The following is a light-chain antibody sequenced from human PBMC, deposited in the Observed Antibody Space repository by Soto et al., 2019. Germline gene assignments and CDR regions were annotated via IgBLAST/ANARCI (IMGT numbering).Light chain of an antibody. V-gene: IGKV3-20*01. J-gene: IGKJ4*01. CDR1: QSVSSY. Sequence: EIVLTQSPCTLSLSVGERVTLSCRASQSVSSYLAWYQQTPGQAPRLLIYDTSNRATGTPDRFSGSGSGTDFTLTISGLEPEDFTVYYCQQYGSSPLTFGGGTKVDIK. CDR2: DTS. CDR3: QQYGSSPLT.